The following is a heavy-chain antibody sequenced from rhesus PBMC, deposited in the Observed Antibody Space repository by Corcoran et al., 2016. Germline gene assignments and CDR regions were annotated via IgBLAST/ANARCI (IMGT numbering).Heavy chain of an antibody. V-gene: IGHV4-169*01. CDR1: GGSISSSY. J-gene: IGHJ4*01. CDR3: AKSLRNYYFDY. D-gene: IGHD1-1*01. CDR2: IDGSGSRT. Sequence: QLQLQESGPGLVKPSETLSVTCAVSGGSISSSYWSWIRQAPGKGLEWIGYIDGSGSRTKSHPSFHSRVTLSVATSKYQLSLKLRSVTAADTAVYYCAKSLRNYYFDYWGQGVLVTVSS.